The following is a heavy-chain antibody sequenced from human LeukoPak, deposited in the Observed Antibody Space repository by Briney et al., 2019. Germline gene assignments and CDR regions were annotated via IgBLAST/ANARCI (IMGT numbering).Heavy chain of an antibody. Sequence: PGRSLRLSCAASGFTFDDYAMHWVRQAPGKGLEWVSGISWNSGSIGYADSVKGRFTISRDNAKNSLYLQMNSLRAEDTAVYYCAKHRTYYYDSSGYYFDYWGQGTLVTVSS. CDR1: GFTFDDYA. CDR3: AKHRTYYYDSSGYYFDY. V-gene: IGHV3-9*01. D-gene: IGHD3-22*01. J-gene: IGHJ4*02. CDR2: ISWNSGSI.